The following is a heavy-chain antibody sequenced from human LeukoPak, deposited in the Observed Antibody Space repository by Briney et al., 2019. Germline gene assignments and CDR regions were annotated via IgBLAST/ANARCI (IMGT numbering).Heavy chain of an antibody. CDR3: ATYTHWVAGDV. D-gene: IGHD3-16*01. J-gene: IGHJ6*02. V-gene: IGHV3-7*01. CDR2: MNQDGSAK. Sequence: GGSLRLSCAASGFTFSDSWMSWVRQAPGKGLEWVANMNQDGSAKDYVDSVKGRFTISRDNARNTLYLQMSSLRAEDTAVYYCATYTHWVAGDVWGQGTTVTVSS. CDR1: GFTFSDSW.